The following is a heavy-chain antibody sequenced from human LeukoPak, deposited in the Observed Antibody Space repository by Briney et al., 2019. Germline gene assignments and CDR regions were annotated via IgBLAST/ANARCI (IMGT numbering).Heavy chain of an antibody. CDR3: TTLYGGSLDY. V-gene: IGHV3-23*01. J-gene: IGHJ4*02. Sequence: GGSLRLSCAASGFTFSSYAMSWVRQAPGKGLEWVSAISGSGGSTYYADSVKGRFTISRDNSKNTLYLQMNSLRAEDTAVYYCTTLYGGSLDYWGQGTLVTVSS. CDR2: ISGSGGST. D-gene: IGHD5-12*01. CDR1: GFTFSSYA.